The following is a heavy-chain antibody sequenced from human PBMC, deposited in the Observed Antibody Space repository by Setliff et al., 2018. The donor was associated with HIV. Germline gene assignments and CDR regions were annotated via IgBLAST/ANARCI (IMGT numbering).Heavy chain of an antibody. CDR1: GFTFSSYA. Sequence: GGSLRLSCAASGFTFSSYAMSWVRQAPGKGLEWVSGISGSGGNTYDADSVKGRFTITRDNSKNTLYLQMNSLRAEDTAVYYCAKQTVSSSWSNWFDPWGQGTLVTVSS. D-gene: IGHD6-13*01. V-gene: IGHV3-23*01. CDR2: ISGSGGNT. CDR3: AKQTVSSSWSNWFDP. J-gene: IGHJ5*02.